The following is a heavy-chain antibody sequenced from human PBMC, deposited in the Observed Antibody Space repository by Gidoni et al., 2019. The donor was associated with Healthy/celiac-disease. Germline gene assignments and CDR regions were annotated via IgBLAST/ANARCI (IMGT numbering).Heavy chain of an antibody. V-gene: IGHV4-30-4*01. CDR1: GGSLSRGYFY. D-gene: IGHD2-2*01. CDR3: ARVSNTVVVPAAFNWFDP. J-gene: IGHJ5*02. CDR2: IYYSGST. Sequence: VQLPESGPGLVKPSQTLSPPCPVPGGSLSRGYFYWSWIRPPPGKGLEWFGYIYYSGSTYYSPSLKSRVTITVDTSKNQFSLKLSSVTAADTAVYYCARVSNTVVVPAAFNWFDPWGQGTLVTVSS.